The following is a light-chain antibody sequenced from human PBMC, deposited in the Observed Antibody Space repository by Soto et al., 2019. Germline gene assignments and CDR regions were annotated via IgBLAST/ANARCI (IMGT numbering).Light chain of an antibody. CDR3: AAWDGSLNGWV. V-gene: IGLV1-44*01. CDR1: SSNIGSNT. J-gene: IGLJ2*01. Sequence: QSALTQAPSASGTPGQRVTISCSGSSSNIGSNTVSWYQQVPGTAPKLLIYSNDQRPSGVPDRFSGSKSGTSASLAIGGLQSEDEADYYCAAWDGSLNGWVLGGGTKLTVL. CDR2: SND.